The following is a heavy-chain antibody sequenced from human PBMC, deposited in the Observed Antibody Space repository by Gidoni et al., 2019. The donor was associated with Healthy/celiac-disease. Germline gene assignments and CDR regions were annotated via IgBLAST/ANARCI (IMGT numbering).Heavy chain of an antibody. CDR3: ARDCHYGSGSYYKEPYYYYYMDV. CDR2: ISSSGSTI. V-gene: IGHV3-48*03. D-gene: IGHD3-10*01. CDR1: GFTFSSYE. Sequence: EVQLVESGGGLVQPGGSLRLSCAASGFTFSSYEMNWVRQAPGKGLEWVSYISSSGSTIYYADSVKGRFTISRDNAKNSLYLQMNSLRAEDTAVYYCARDCHYGSGSYYKEPYYYYYMDVWGKGTTVTVSS. J-gene: IGHJ6*03.